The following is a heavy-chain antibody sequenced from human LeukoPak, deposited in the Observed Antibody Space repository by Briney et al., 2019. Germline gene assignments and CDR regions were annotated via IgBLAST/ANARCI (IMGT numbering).Heavy chain of an antibody. D-gene: IGHD6-6*01. CDR2: IYYSGST. Sequence: SQTLSLTCIVSGGSISSGDYYWSWIRQPPGKGLEWIGYIYYSGSTYYNPSLKSRVTISVDTSKNQFSLKLSSVTAADTAVYYCARGVYSSSSMDYWGQGTLVTVSS. CDR3: ARGVYSSSSMDY. V-gene: IGHV4-30-4*01. J-gene: IGHJ4*02. CDR1: GGSISSGDYY.